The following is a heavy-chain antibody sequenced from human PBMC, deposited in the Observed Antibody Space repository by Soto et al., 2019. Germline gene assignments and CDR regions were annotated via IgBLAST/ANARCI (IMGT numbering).Heavy chain of an antibody. CDR2: ISAYQGNR. CDR3: ASGTVVRGPNYYYGMDV. Sequence: QVQLVQSGAEVRKPGASVKVSCKASGYTFTSYGISWVRQAPGQGLEWMGWISAYQGNRNYAQKLQGRVTMTTDSSTSTVYMELRSLRSDDTAVYYCASGTVVRGPNYYYGMDVWGQGTTVTVSS. J-gene: IGHJ6*02. V-gene: IGHV1-18*01. CDR1: GYTFTSYG. D-gene: IGHD3-10*01.